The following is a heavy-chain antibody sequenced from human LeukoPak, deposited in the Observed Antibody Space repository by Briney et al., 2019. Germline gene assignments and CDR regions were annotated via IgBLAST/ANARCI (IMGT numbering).Heavy chain of an antibody. CDR1: GFIFSTYT. CDR3: ASYYLDAFDI. CDR2: ISSRISYI. J-gene: IGHJ3*02. V-gene: IGHV3-21*01. D-gene: IGHD3-22*01. Sequence: GGSLRLSCAASGFIFSTYTMNWVRQAPGKGLEWVSSISSRISYIYYADSVKGRFTISRDNAKNSLYLQMNSLRAEDTAVYYCASYYLDAFDIWGQGTMVTVSS.